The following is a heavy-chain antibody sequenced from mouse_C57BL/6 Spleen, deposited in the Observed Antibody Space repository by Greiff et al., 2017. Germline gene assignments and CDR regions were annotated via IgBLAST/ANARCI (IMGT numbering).Heavy chain of an antibody. CDR2: INPNNGGT. V-gene: IGHV1-18*01. J-gene: IGHJ2*01. CDR1: GYTFTDYN. CDR3: ARSHYYGSSLYYFDY. D-gene: IGHD1-1*01. Sequence: EVKLQQSGPELVKPGASVKIPCKASGYTFTDYNMDWVKQSHGKSLEWIGDINPNNGGTIYNQKFKGKATLTVDKSSSTAYMELRSLTSEDTAVYYCARSHYYGSSLYYFDYWGQGTTLTVSS.